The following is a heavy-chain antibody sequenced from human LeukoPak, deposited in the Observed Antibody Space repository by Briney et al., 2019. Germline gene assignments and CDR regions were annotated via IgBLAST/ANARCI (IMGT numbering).Heavy chain of an antibody. D-gene: IGHD5-12*01. CDR2: ISGSGGST. J-gene: IGHJ4*02. V-gene: IGHV3-23*01. Sequence: GSLRLSCAASGFTFSSYAMSWVRQAPGKGLEWVSAISGSGGSTYYADSVKGRFTISRDNSKNTLYLQMNSLRAEDTAVYYCAKDYFRYSTEPAYYFDYWGQGTLVTVSS. CDR1: GFTFSSYA. CDR3: AKDYFRYSTEPAYYFDY.